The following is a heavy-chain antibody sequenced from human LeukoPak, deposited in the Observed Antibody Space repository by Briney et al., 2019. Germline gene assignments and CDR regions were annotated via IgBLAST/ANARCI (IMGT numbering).Heavy chain of an antibody. CDR3: ARGYYDSGGPRLDY. Sequence: ASVKVSSKASGYTFTGYYIHWVRLAPGQGPEWMGWINPNSGDTNSGQKFQGRVTITRDTSISTAYMELTRLTSDDTTVYYCARGYYDSGGPRLDYWGQGTRVTVSS. CDR2: INPNSGDT. D-gene: IGHD3-22*01. CDR1: GYTFTGYY. J-gene: IGHJ4*02. V-gene: IGHV1-2*02.